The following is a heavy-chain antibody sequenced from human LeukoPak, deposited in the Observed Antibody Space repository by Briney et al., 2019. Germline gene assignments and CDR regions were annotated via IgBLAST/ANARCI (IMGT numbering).Heavy chain of an antibody. D-gene: IGHD3-22*01. Sequence: GGSLRRYGAASGFTFSSYAMSWVRQAPGKGLEWVSYISSSSSTIYYADSVKGRFTISRDNAKNSLYLQMNSLRDEDTAAYYGXXXXXXVYYYDSTSPVDAFDIWGQGTMVTVSS. CDR3: XXXXXXVYYYDSTSPVDAFDI. CDR1: GFTFSSYA. CDR2: ISSSSSTI. V-gene: IGHV3-48*02. J-gene: IGHJ3*02.